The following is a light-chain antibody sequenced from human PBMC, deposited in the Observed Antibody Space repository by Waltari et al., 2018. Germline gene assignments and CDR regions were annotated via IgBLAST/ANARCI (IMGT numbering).Light chain of an antibody. CDR2: RND. CDR3: AAWDDSLSASL. CDR1: SFNTEGIY. J-gene: IGLJ3*02. V-gene: IGLV1-47*01. Sequence: QTVLTQPPSVSGTPGQGVTTPCSGSSFNTEGIYVYCFQQLPGPAPKLLSYRNDERPSGVPDRISGSKSGTSASLAISGLRSEDEAHYYCAAWDDSLSASLFGGGTKLTVL.